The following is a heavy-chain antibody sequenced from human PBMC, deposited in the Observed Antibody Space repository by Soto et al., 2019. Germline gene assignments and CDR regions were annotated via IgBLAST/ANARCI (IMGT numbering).Heavy chain of an antibody. V-gene: IGHV4-59*01. CDR2: IYYSGST. J-gene: IGHJ5*02. Sequence: SETLSLTCTVSGGSISSYYWSWTRQPPGKGLEWIGYIYYSGSTNYNPSLKSRVTISVDTSKNQFSLKLSSVTAADTAVYYCARVRFVVVVAATWFDPWGQGTLVTVSS. CDR1: GGSISSYY. CDR3: ARVRFVVVVAATWFDP. D-gene: IGHD2-15*01.